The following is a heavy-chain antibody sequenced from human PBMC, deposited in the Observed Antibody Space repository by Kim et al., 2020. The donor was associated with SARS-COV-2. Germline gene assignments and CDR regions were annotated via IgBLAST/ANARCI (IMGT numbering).Heavy chain of an antibody. D-gene: IGHD3-3*02. CDR3: ARDLNRDVLADIYAFDI. V-gene: IGHV1-18*01. J-gene: IGHJ3*02. CDR1: RYTFTSFG. CDR2: INTYNGNT. Sequence: ASVKVSCKASRYTFTSFGITWVRQAPGEGLEWMAWINTYNGNTKYAKNFQGRVTMTTDTSTSTAYMELRSLTSDDTAVYYCARDLNRDVLADIYAFDIWGQGTMVSVSS.